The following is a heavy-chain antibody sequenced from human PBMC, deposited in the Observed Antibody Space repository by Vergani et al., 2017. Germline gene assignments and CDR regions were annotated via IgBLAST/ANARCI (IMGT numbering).Heavy chain of an antibody. CDR1: GFSLSNAR. Sequence: QESGPVLVKPTETLTLTCTVSGFSLSNARMGVSWIRQPAGKGLEWIGRIYTSGSTNYNPSLKSRVTMSVDTSKNQFSLKLSSVTAADTAVYYCARTGHTEYCGGDCYSFWYVDLWGRGTLVTVSS. CDR2: IYTSGST. V-gene: IGHV4-61*02. D-gene: IGHD2-21*02. J-gene: IGHJ2*01. CDR3: ARTGHTEYCGGDCYSFWYVDL.